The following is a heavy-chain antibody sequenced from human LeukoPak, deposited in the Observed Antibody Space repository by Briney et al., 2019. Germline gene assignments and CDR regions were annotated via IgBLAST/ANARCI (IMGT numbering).Heavy chain of an antibody. CDR3: AREMVAGTFDS. D-gene: IGHD6-19*01. Sequence: GGSLRLSCVVSEFIVNDYYMSWXXQAPGKGLEWVADIGGSDSIVAYAASVRGRFSISRDFAKNSLYLEMNSLRAEDTAVYYCAREMVAGTFDSWGQGALVTVSS. V-gene: IGHV3-11*01. J-gene: IGHJ4*02. CDR1: EFIVNDYY. CDR2: IGGSDSIV.